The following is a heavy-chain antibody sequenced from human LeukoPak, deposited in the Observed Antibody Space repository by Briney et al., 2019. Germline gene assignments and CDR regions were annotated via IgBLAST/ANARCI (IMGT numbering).Heavy chain of an antibody. Sequence: PSETLSLTCTVSGGPISSYYWSWIRQPPGKGLEWIGYIYYSGSTNYNPSLKSRVTISVDTSRNQFSLKLSSVTAADTAVYYCARGNGPPDSWSQGTLVTVSS. V-gene: IGHV4-59*01. D-gene: IGHD1-1*01. CDR2: IYYSGST. CDR1: GGPISSYY. J-gene: IGHJ5*01. CDR3: ARGNGPPDS.